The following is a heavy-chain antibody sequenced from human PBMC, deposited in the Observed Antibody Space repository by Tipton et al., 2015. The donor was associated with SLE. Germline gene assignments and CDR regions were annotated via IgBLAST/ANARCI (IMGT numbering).Heavy chain of an antibody. J-gene: IGHJ4*02. Sequence: GLVKPSQTLSLTCAISGDSVSANSAAWNWIRQSPSRGLEWLGRTYYRSKWYSDYAVSVKSRMTINPDTSKNQFSLHLSSVTPEDTAVYYCARGPHGNTVSLFQYWGQGTLVTVSS. V-gene: IGHV6-1*01. CDR1: GDSVSANSAA. CDR3: ARGPHGNTVSLFQY. D-gene: IGHD3-16*01. CDR2: TYYRSKWYS.